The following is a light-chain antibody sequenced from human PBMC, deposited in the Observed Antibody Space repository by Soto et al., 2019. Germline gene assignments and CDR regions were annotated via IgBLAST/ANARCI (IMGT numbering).Light chain of an antibody. CDR2: AAS. CDR3: QKCDYLPI. V-gene: IGKV1-39*01. CDR1: QSIASY. J-gene: IGKJ3*01. Sequence: DIQMTQSPSSLSASVGDRVTITCRASQSIASYLNWYQQRPGKAPKLLIHAASTLQSGVPSRFSGSESESGTDFTFTISSLQPEDVATYYCQKCDYLPIFGPGTTVDFK.